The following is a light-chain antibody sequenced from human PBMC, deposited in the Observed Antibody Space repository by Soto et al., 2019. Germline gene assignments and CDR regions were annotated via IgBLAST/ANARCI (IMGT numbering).Light chain of an antibody. CDR3: SEDTLSSTGV. CDR1: SCNVGGYYY. V-gene: IGLV2-14*03. J-gene: IGLJ2*01. CDR2: DVS. Sequence: QSALTQPASVSGSPGQTIAISCTGTSCNVGGYYYFSWYQHHPGKAPKLMIYDVSNRPSRVSHRFSGSKSGTTAALTIPGLEAEDEAYYYSSEDTLSSTGVFGAGTKVTVL.